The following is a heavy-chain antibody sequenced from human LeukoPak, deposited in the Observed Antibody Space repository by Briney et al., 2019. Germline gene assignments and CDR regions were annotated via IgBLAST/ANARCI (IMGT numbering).Heavy chain of an antibody. CDR3: ARAGWYYYGSGSYWAPFDY. J-gene: IGHJ4*02. Sequence: SETLSLTCTVSGYSISSGYYWGWIRQPPGKGLEWIGSIYHSGSTYYNPSLKSRVTISVDTSRNQFSLKLSSVTPEDTAVYYCARAGWYYYGSGSYWAPFDYWGQGTLVTVSS. CDR2: IYHSGST. V-gene: IGHV4-38-2*02. CDR1: GYSISSGYY. D-gene: IGHD3-10*01.